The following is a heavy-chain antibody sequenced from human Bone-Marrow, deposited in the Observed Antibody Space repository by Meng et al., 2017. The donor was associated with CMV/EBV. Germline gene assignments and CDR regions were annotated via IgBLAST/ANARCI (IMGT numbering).Heavy chain of an antibody. CDR3: ARGSTRDKFDP. CDR2: IYSSGNT. CDR1: GGSISNYY. J-gene: IGHJ5*02. D-gene: IGHD5-24*01. Sequence: SETLSLTCTVSGGSISNYYWSWIRQSPGRGLEWIGYIYSSGNTNYNPSLKSRVTISVDASKNQFSLRLSSVTAADTAIYYCARGSTRDKFDPWGQGTLVTGSS. V-gene: IGHV4-59*01.